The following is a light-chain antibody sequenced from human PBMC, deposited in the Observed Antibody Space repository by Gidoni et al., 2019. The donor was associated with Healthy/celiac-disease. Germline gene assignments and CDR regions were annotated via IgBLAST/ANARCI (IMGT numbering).Light chain of an antibody. Sequence: ELVLTQSPGTLSLSPGERATLSCRASQSVSSSYLAWYQQQTGQAPRLLIYGASSRATGIPDRFSGSGSGTDFTLTISRLEPEDFAVYYCQQYGSSRTFGQGTKVEIK. CDR2: GAS. J-gene: IGKJ1*01. CDR3: QQYGSSRT. CDR1: QSVSSSY. V-gene: IGKV3-20*01.